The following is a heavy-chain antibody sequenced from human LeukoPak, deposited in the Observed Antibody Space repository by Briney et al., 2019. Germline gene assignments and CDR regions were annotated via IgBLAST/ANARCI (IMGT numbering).Heavy chain of an antibody. V-gene: IGHV5-51*01. D-gene: IGHD3-10*01. CDR3: ARLGYGSGSPRGGYNYGMDI. J-gene: IGHJ6*02. Sequence: GESLKISCKGSGYSFTNYWIGWVRQMPGKGLEWMGIIYPGDSDTRYSPSFQGQVTISADKSISTAYLQWSSLKASDTAIYYCARLGYGSGSPRGGYNYGMDIWGQGTTVTVSS. CDR1: GYSFTNYW. CDR2: IYPGDSDT.